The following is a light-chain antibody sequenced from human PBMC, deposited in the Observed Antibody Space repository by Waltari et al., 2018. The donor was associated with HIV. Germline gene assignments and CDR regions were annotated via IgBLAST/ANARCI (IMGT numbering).Light chain of an antibody. CDR1: TSIIGNNF. Sequence: QSVLTQPPSVSAAPGQKVTISCSGSTSIIGNNFVSWSQQFPGTAPKLLIYDNNKRPAGIPDRCSGSRSGTSATLGITGLQTGDEAEYYCGTWDNSLSAWVFGGGTKVTVL. CDR2: DNN. J-gene: IGLJ3*02. V-gene: IGLV1-51*01. CDR3: GTWDNSLSAWV.